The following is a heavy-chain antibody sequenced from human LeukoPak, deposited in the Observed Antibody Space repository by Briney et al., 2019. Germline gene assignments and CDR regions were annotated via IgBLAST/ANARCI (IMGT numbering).Heavy chain of an antibody. CDR3: ARGSILWFGESYYGMDV. CDR1: GGTFSSYA. D-gene: IGHD3-10*01. CDR2: IIPIFGTA. J-gene: IGHJ6*02. V-gene: IGHV1-69*01. Sequence: ASVKVSCKASGGTFSSYAISWVRQAPGQGLEWMGGIIPIFGTANYAQKFHGRVTITADESTSTAYMELSSLRSEDTAVYYCARGSILWFGESYYGMDVWGQGTTVTVSS.